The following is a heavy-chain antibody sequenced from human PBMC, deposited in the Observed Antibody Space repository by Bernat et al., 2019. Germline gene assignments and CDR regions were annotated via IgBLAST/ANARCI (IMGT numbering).Heavy chain of an antibody. V-gene: IGHV3-30-3*01. CDR3: ARDHRCYYDSSGYYPTDDY. CDR1: GFTFSSYA. CDR2: ISYDGSNK. J-gene: IGHJ4*02. Sequence: QVQLVESGGGVVQPERSLRLSCAASGFTFSSYAMHWVRQAPGKGLEWVAVISYDGSNKYYADSVKGRFTISRDNSKNTLYLQMNSLRAEDTAVYYCARDHRCYYDSSGYYPTDDYWGQGTLVTVSS. D-gene: IGHD3-22*01.